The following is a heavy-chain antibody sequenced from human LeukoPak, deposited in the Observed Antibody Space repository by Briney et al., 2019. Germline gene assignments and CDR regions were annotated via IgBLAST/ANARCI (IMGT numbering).Heavy chain of an antibody. CDR1: GGSISSYY. J-gene: IGHJ3*02. V-gene: IGHV4-59*01. Sequence: PSETLSLTCTVSGGSISSYYWSWLRQPPGKGLEWFGYIYYSGSTNYNPSLKSRVTISVDTSKKQFSLKLSSVTAAGPAVYYWAGGGYYYDSSGHWGAFDIWGQGTMVTVSS. CDR3: AGGGYYYDSSGHWGAFDI. CDR2: IYYSGST. D-gene: IGHD3-22*01.